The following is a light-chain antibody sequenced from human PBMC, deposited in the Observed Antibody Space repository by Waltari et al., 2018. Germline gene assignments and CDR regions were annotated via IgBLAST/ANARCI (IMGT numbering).Light chain of an antibody. V-gene: IGLV2-11*01. CDR3: CSYAGPYTLII. CDR1: SSDVGGYNY. CDR2: DVT. J-gene: IGLJ2*01. Sequence: QSALPQPRSVSGSPGQSVTIPCPGTSSDVGGYNYFPWYQQPPGNAPKLIIYDVTKRPSGVPDRFSGSKSGNTASLTISGLQAEDEADYYCCSYAGPYTLIIFGGGTKLTVV.